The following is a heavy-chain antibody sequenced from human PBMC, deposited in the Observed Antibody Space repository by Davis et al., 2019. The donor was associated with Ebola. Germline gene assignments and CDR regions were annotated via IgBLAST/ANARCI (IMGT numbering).Heavy chain of an antibody. J-gene: IGHJ4*02. D-gene: IGHD4/OR15-4a*01. CDR3: AKSRINDYADIDS. CDR1: GFPFSEYY. CDR2: ISSTTSMYDYI. V-gene: IGHV3-21*06. Sequence: GESLKISCAASGFPFSEYYMNWIRQAPGKGLEWVSSISSTTSMYDYIYYADSVKGRFTISRDNAKNSLYLQMNDLRAEDTAMYYCAKSRINDYADIDSWGQGTLVTVSS.